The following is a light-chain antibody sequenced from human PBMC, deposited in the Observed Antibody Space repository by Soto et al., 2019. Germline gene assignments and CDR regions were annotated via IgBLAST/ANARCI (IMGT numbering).Light chain of an antibody. CDR3: QRRSNWPLIFT. CDR1: QSVGSS. J-gene: IGKJ3*01. CDR2: DAS. V-gene: IGKV3-11*01. Sequence: EIVLTQSPATLSLSPGERATLSCRTSQSVGSSLAWYQQKPGQAPRLLIFDASNRATGIPARFSGSGSGTDFTLTISSLEPEDFAVYYCQRRSNWPLIFTFGPGTKVDIK.